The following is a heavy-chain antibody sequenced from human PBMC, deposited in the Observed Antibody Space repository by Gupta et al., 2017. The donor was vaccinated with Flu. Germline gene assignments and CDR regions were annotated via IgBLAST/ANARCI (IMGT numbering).Heavy chain of an antibody. V-gene: IGHV6-1*01. Sequence: QVQLQQSGPGLVKPSQTLSLTCAISGGRVSSNSVAWNWIRQSPSRGLEWLGRTYYRSKWYKEYALSVKSRITINPDTSKNQCSLQLNSVTPDDTAVYFCARELRNYYYYMDVWGKGTTVTVSS. D-gene: IGHD4-17*01. CDR2: TYYRSKWYK. J-gene: IGHJ6*03. CDR3: ARELRNYYYYMDV. CDR1: GGRVSSNSVA.